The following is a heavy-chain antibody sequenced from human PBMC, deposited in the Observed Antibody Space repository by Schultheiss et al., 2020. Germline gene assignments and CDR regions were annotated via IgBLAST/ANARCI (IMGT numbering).Heavy chain of an antibody. J-gene: IGHJ5*02. D-gene: IGHD5-12*01. Sequence: ASVKVSCKASGYTFTGYYMHWVRQAPGQGLEWMGWINPSGGSTSYAQKFQGRVTMTRDTSITTDFMELTWLTSDDTAVYYCARRVVATIWRGNWFDPWGQGTLVTVSS. CDR2: INPSGGST. CDR1: GYTFTGYY. CDR3: ARRVVATIWRGNWFDP. V-gene: IGHV1-2*02.